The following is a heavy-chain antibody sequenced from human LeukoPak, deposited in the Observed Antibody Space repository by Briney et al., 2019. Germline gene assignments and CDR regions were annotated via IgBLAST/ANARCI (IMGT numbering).Heavy chain of an antibody. J-gene: IGHJ4*02. Sequence: GGSLRLSYVASGFTFSIYSMNWVRQAPGKGLEWVSCISSTSRHIHYVDSVQGRFTISRDNTKNSLYLQMNSLRAEDTAVYYCARDVYGGNSADYFDNWGQGTLVTVSS. CDR1: GFTFSIYS. V-gene: IGHV3-21*01. D-gene: IGHD4-23*01. CDR3: ARDVYGGNSADYFDN. CDR2: ISSTSRHI.